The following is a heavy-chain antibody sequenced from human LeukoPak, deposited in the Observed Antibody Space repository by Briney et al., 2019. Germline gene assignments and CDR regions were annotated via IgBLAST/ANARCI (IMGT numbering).Heavy chain of an antibody. D-gene: IGHD3-22*01. CDR1: GFTFSSYW. CDR3: ARQYSYDSSGYYPWDY. V-gene: IGHV3-74*01. CDR2: INSDGSST. J-gene: IGHJ4*02. Sequence: GGSSRLFCVASGFTFSSYWMHWVRQAPGKGLVWVSRINSDGSSTTYADSVKGRFTISRDNAENTLYLQMNSLRAEDTAMYYCARQYSYDSSGYYPWDYWGQGTPATVSS.